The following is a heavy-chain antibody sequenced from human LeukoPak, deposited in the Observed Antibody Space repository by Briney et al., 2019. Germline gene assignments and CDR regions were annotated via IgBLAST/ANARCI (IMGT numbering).Heavy chain of an antibody. Sequence: ASVKVSCKASGYTFSSYGLSWVRQAPGQGLEWMGWISAYNGNTNYAQKFQVRVTITTDTSTSTAYMELRSLRCDDTAGYYCARASYSSGWYGEDYWGQGTLVTVSS. V-gene: IGHV1-18*01. CDR1: GYTFSSYG. J-gene: IGHJ4*02. CDR2: ISAYNGNT. D-gene: IGHD6-13*01. CDR3: ARASYSSGWYGEDY.